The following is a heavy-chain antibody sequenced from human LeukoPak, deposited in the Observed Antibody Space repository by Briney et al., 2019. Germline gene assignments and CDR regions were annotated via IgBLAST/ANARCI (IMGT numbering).Heavy chain of an antibody. V-gene: IGHV4-39*07. CDR2: IYYSGST. CDR3: ARSALDYGSGSYAPDY. D-gene: IGHD3-10*01. CDR1: GGSISSSSYY. Sequence: SETLSLTCTVSGGSISSSSYYWGWIRQPPGKGLEWIGSIYYSGSTYYNPSLKSRVTISVDTSKNQFSLKLSSVTAADTAVYYCARSALDYGSGSYAPDYWGQGTLVTVSS. J-gene: IGHJ4*02.